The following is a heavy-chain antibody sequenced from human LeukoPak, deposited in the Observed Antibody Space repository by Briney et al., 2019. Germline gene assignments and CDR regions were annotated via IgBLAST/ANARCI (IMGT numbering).Heavy chain of an antibody. J-gene: IGHJ3*02. D-gene: IGHD2-2*01. CDR3: ARDMRDIVVVPAANGPAFDI. Sequence: GGSLRLSCAASGFTFSSYEMNWVRQAPGKGLDGVSYISSSGSTIYYADSVKGRFTISRDNAKNSLYLQMNSLRAEDTAVYYCARDMRDIVVVPAANGPAFDIWGQGTMVTVSS. V-gene: IGHV3-48*03. CDR1: GFTFSSYE. CDR2: ISSSGSTI.